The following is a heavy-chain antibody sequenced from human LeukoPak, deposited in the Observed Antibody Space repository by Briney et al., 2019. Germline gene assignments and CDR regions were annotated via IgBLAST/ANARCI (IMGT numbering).Heavy chain of an antibody. Sequence: PGGSLRLSCAASGFSFRNYAMSWVRQAPGKGLEWVSGISASGDSTYYAGSVKGRFTISRDNSKKAVHLQMNSLRAEDTAVYYCAREGGFTTPGAFDIWGQGTMVTVSS. J-gene: IGHJ3*02. D-gene: IGHD3-16*01. CDR2: ISASGDST. V-gene: IGHV3-23*01. CDR3: AREGGFTTPGAFDI. CDR1: GFSFRNYA.